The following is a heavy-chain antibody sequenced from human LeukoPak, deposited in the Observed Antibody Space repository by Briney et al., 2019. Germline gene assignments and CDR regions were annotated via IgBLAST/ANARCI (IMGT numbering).Heavy chain of an antibody. CDR3: ARVQSGFSEAPGHFDP. D-gene: IGHD1-14*01. CDR1: GFTVSSNY. J-gene: IGHJ5*02. V-gene: IGHV3-53*01. Sequence: GGSLRLSCAASGFTVSSNYMSWVRQAPGKGLEWVSVIYSGGSTYYADSVKGRFTISRDNSKNTLYLQMNSLRAEDTAVYYCARVQSGFSEAPGHFDPWGQGTLVTVSS. CDR2: IYSGGST.